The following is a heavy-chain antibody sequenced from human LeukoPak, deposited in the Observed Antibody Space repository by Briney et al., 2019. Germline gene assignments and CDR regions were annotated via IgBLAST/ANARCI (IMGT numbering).Heavy chain of an antibody. CDR2: ISAYNGNT. Sequence: ASVKVSCKASGYTFTSYGISWVRQAPGQGLEWMGWISAYNGNTNYAQKLQGRVTMTTDTSTSTAYMELRSLRSDDTAVYYCARDRSALNISGEEYFDYWGQGTLVTVSS. J-gene: IGHJ4*02. D-gene: IGHD3-16*01. CDR1: GYTFTSYG. V-gene: IGHV1-18*01. CDR3: ARDRSALNISGEEYFDY.